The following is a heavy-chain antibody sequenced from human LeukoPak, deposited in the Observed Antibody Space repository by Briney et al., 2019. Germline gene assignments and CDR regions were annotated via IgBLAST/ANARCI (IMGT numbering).Heavy chain of an antibody. J-gene: IGHJ4*02. CDR3: AREDCSSTSCYYPYVTDY. CDR2: ISSSGYTI. V-gene: IGHV3-48*03. Sequence: PGGSLRLSCEASGFTFSHYEMNSVRQAPGKGLEWVSYISSSGYTIYYADSVKGRFTISRDNAKNSLYLQMNSLRAEDTAVYYCAREDCSSTSCYYPYVTDYSGQGTLVTVSS. D-gene: IGHD2-2*01. CDR1: GFTFSHYE.